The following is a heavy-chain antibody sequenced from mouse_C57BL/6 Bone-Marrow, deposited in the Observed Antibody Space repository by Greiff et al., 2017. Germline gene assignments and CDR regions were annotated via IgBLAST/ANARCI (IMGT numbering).Heavy chain of an antibody. V-gene: IGHV5-17*01. J-gene: IGHJ3*01. CDR2: ISSGSSTI. Sequence: ELMLVESGGGLVKPGGSLKLSCAASGFPFSDYGMHWVRQAPEKGMEWVAYISSGSSTIYYADTVKVGFTIAINNANNTLFLQMTSLRSEDTAMYYCARINSWFAYWGQGTLVTVSA. CDR1: GFPFSDYG. CDR3: ARINSWFAY.